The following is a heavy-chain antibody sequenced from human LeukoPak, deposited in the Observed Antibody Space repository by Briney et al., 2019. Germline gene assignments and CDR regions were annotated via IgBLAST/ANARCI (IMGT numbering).Heavy chain of an antibody. CDR1: GFTFSSYS. Sequence: GGSLRLSCAASGFTFSSYSMNWVRQAPGKGLEWVPSISSSSSYIYYADSVKGRFTISRDNAKDSLYPQMNSLRAEDTAVYYCARVAGNIVVVPAAYEGYYYYYMDVWGKGTTVTVSS. CDR2: ISSSSSYI. J-gene: IGHJ6*03. D-gene: IGHD2-2*01. V-gene: IGHV3-21*01. CDR3: ARVAGNIVVVPAAYEGYYYYYMDV.